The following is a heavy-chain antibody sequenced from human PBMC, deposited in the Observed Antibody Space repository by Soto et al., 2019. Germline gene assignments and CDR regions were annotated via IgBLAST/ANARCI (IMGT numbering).Heavy chain of an antibody. J-gene: IGHJ4*02. D-gene: IGHD6-19*01. CDR2: IGVGS. V-gene: IGHV3-23*01. CDR3: AHLFFSSAWVYFDY. CDR1: GFTFTSCA. Sequence: GGSLRLSCAASGFTFTSCAMGWVRQAPGKGLEWVSTIGVGSHYADSVKGRFTLTKDTSKNQVVLIMTNMDHVDTATYYCAHLFFSSAWVYFDYWGQGTLVTVSS.